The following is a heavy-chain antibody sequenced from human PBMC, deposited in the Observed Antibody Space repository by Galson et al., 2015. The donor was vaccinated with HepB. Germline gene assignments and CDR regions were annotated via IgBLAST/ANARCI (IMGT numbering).Heavy chain of an antibody. D-gene: IGHD5-24*01. Sequence: SVKVSCKASGYTFTSYAMHWVRQAPGQRLEWMGWINAGNGNTKYSQKFQGRVTITRDTSASTAFMELSSLRSEDTAVYYCARDLPIPDEMATITFGFDYWGQGTLVTVSS. CDR1: GYTFTSYA. CDR3: ARDLPIPDEMATITFGFDY. J-gene: IGHJ4*02. CDR2: INAGNGNT. V-gene: IGHV1-3*01.